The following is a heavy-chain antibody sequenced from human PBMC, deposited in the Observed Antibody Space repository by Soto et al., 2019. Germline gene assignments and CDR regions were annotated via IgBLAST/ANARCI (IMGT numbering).Heavy chain of an antibody. CDR1: GYTFTSYG. V-gene: IGHV1-18*01. CDR3: ARDNPPLGY. CDR2: ISAYNGNT. J-gene: IGHJ4*02. Sequence: QVQLVQSGAEVKKPGASVKVSCKASGYTFTSYGISWVRQAPGQGLEWMGWISAYNGNTNYAQKLQGRVTMTTDTSTGGGWRGLGGLRSDDTAVYYCARDNPPLGYWGQGTLVTVSS.